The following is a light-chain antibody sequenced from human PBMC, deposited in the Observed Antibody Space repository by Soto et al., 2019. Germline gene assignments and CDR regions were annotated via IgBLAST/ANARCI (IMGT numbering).Light chain of an antibody. CDR2: GAS. CDR3: QQYNNWPIT. V-gene: IGKV3-15*01. Sequence: EIGRPQSPAPLSVSPGERATLSCRASQSVKSNLAWYQQKPGQAPRLLVYGASTGATGIPARFSGSGSGTELTLTISSLQSEDFAVYYCQQYNNWPITFGQGTRLEIK. J-gene: IGKJ5*01. CDR1: QSVKSN.